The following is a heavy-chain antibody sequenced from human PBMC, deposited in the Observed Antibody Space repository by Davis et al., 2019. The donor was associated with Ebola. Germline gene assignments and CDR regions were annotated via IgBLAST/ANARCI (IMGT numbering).Heavy chain of an antibody. CDR3: ARRYCSGGSCYRDNWFDP. CDR1: GYTFTSYG. V-gene: IGHV1-69*13. Sequence: SVKVSCKASGYTFTSYGISWVRQAPGQGLEWMGGIIPIFGISNYAQKFQGRVTITADESTSTAYMELSSLRSEDTAVYYCARRYCSGGSCYRDNWFDPWGQGTLVTVSS. CDR2: IIPIFGIS. D-gene: IGHD2-15*01. J-gene: IGHJ5*02.